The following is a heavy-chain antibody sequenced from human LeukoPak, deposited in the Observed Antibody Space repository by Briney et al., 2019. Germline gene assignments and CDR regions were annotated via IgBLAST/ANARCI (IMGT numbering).Heavy chain of an antibody. D-gene: IGHD2-15*01. CDR1: GFTFSSYA. CDR2: ISYDGSNK. CDR3: ARDGYSVVVAADSYYFDY. Sequence: GGSLRLSCAASGFTFSSYAMLWVRQAPGKGLEWVAVISYDGSNKYYADSVKGRFTISRDNSKNTLYLQMNSLRAEDTAVYYCARDGYSVVVAADSYYFDYWGQGTLVTVSS. J-gene: IGHJ4*02. V-gene: IGHV3-30-3*01.